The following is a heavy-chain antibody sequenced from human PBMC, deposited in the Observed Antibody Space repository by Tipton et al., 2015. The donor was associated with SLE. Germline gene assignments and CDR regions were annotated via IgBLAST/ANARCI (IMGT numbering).Heavy chain of an antibody. CDR1: GFTFRTYS. D-gene: IGHD2-2*02. CDR3: ARDEGQMLYSAPAF. V-gene: IGHV3-30*04. J-gene: IGHJ4*02. CDR2: ISYDGSNA. Sequence: QLVQSGGGVVQPGRSLRLSCAASGFTFRTYSMHWVRQAPDKGLQWVAVISYDGSNAYYGDSVKGRFTISRDNSKNTVDLQMNRLRPDDTAVYYCARDEGQMLYSAPAFWGQRTLVTVSS.